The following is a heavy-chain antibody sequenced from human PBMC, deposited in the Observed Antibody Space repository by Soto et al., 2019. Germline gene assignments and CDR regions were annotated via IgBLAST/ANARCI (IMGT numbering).Heavy chain of an antibody. CDR3: ARHEAGIQLWFFNWFDP. Sequence: PSETLSLTCTVSGGSISSSSYYWGWIRQPPGKGLEWIGSIYYSGSTYYNPSLKSRVTISVDTSKNQFSLKLSSVTAADTAVYYCARHEAGIQLWFFNWFDPWGQGTLVTVSS. D-gene: IGHD5-18*01. CDR2: IYYSGST. V-gene: IGHV4-39*01. J-gene: IGHJ5*02. CDR1: GGSISSSSYY.